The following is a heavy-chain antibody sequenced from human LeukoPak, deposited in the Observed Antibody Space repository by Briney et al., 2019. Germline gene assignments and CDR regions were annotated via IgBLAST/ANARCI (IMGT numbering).Heavy chain of an antibody. CDR3: ARGVVHFDY. V-gene: IGHV3-30*04. CDR2: ISYDRSNK. Sequence: GGSLRLSCAASGFTFSSYAMHWVRQAPGKGLEWVAVISYDRSNKYYADSVKGRFTISRDNSKNTLYLQMNSLRAEDTAVYYCARGVVHFDYWGQGTLVTVSP. CDR1: GFTFSSYA. J-gene: IGHJ4*02. D-gene: IGHD2-15*01.